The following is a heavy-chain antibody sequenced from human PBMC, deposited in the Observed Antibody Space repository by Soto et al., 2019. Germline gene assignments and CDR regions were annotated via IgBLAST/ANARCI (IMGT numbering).Heavy chain of an antibody. D-gene: IGHD3-22*01. J-gene: IGHJ4*02. Sequence: GGSLRLSCAASGFTFGSYAMHWVRQAPGKGLEWVAVISYDGSNKYYADSVKGRFTISRDNSKNTLYLQMNSLRAEDTAVYYCARDPFPRTYYYDSSGLNYYFDYWGQGTLVTVSS. CDR1: GFTFGSYA. CDR2: ISYDGSNK. CDR3: ARDPFPRTYYYDSSGLNYYFDY. V-gene: IGHV3-30-3*01.